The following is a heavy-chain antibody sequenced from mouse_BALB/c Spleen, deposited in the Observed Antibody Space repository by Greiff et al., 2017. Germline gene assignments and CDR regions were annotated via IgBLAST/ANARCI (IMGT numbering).Heavy chain of an antibody. D-gene: IGHD1-1*01. V-gene: IGHV5-4*02. CDR2: ISDGGSYT. J-gene: IGHJ1*01. Sequence: EVKLVESGGGLVKPGGSLKLSCAASGFTFSDYYMYWVRQTPEKRLEWVATISDGGSYTYYPDMVKGLFTISRDNAKNNLYLQMSSLKSEDTAMYYLARDLGSSYYVEVGGAGTTVTVSS. CDR1: GFTFSDYY. CDR3: ARDLGSSYYVEV.